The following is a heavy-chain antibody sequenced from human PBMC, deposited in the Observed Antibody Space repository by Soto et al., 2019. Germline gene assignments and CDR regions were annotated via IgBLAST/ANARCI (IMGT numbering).Heavy chain of an antibody. J-gene: IGHJ4*02. CDR3: TRGPRPSSAGTGAY. CDR1: GFAFDSYW. D-gene: IGHD6-13*01. V-gene: IGHV3-74*01. Sequence: LRLSCVASGFAFDSYWMHWVRQVPGESPVWVPRIDYEGTTTTYADSVKGRFTISRDNAKNTLYLQMNNLRAEDTAVYYCTRGPRPSSAGTGAYWGQGTLVTVSS. CDR2: IDYEGTTT.